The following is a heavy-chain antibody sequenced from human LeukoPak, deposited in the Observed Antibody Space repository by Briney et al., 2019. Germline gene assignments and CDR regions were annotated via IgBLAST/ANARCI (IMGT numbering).Heavy chain of an antibody. Sequence: PGGSLRLSCAASGFTFSNSAMNWVRQAPGKGLEWVSSINNIASHIYYVDSVRGRFTISRDNAKNSVSLQMNNLRAEDTAVYYCAREDIVVVPAADQYNIHYYYYMDVWGKGTTVTVSS. CDR1: GFTFSNSA. CDR2: INNIASHI. CDR3: AREDIVVVPAADQYNIHYYYYMDV. V-gene: IGHV3-21*01. D-gene: IGHD2-2*01. J-gene: IGHJ6*03.